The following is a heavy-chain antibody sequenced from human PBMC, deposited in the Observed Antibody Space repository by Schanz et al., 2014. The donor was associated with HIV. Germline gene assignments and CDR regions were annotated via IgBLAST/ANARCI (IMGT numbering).Heavy chain of an antibody. CDR3: THKTGFDY. CDR2: VSTGGDKR. D-gene: IGHD7-27*01. Sequence: EVQLLQSGGGLVKPGASLKLSCVASGFTFSRADMSWVRQAPGKGLEWVSTVSTGGDKRYYAESVKGRFTISRDNSKNTMFLQMNSLKGDDTAIYYCTHKTGFDYWGQGNQVTVSS. CDR1: GFTFSRAD. J-gene: IGHJ4*02. V-gene: IGHV3-23*01.